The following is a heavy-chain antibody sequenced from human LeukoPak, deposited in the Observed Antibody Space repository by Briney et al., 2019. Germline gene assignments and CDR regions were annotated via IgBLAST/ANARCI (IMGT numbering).Heavy chain of an antibody. CDR3: ARLGEVGTMATRYYYFDY. CDR1: TGSINSRSYY. J-gene: IGHJ4*02. CDR2: IYYSGST. Sequence: SETLSLTCTVSTGSINSRSYYWGWIRQPPGKGLEWIGNIYYSGSTYYNPSLKSRVTISVDTSKNQFSLKLRSVTAADTAVYYCARLGEVGTMATRYYYFDYWGQGTLVTVSP. D-gene: IGHD5-24*01. V-gene: IGHV4-39*01.